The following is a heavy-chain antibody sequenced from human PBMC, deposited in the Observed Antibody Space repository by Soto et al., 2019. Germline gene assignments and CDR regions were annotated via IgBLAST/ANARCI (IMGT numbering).Heavy chain of an antibody. CDR2: ISSNGVGT. CDR3: ARRAHPDFYYMDD. CDR1: GCTLSGYA. V-gene: IGHV3-64*01. J-gene: IGHJ6*03. Sequence: EVQLAESGGGLAQPGGCLRLSCAASGCTLSGYAMDWVRQAPGKGLEYVSGISSNGVGTYYANSVQGRFTISRDNSKNTVYLQMGSLRPEDMAVYYCARRAHPDFYYMDDWGKGTTVTVSS.